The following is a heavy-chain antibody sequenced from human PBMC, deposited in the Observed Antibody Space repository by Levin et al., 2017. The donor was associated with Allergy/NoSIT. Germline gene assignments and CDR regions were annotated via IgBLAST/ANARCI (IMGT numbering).Heavy chain of an antibody. D-gene: IGHD3-22*01. CDR1: GFTFSSYA. J-gene: IGHJ5*02. V-gene: IGHV3-23*01. Sequence: GGSLRLSCAASGFTFSSYAMSWVRQAPGKGLEWVSAISGSGGSTYYADSVKGRFTISRDNSKNTLYLQMNSLRAEDTAVYYCAKWGRKGVITTFASGWFDPWGQGTLVTVSS. CDR3: AKWGRKGVITTFASGWFDP. CDR2: ISGSGGST.